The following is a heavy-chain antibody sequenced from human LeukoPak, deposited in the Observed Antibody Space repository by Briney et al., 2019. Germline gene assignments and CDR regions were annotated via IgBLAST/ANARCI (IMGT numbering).Heavy chain of an antibody. CDR3: AKGGETYYYDSSGYYSSY. J-gene: IGHJ4*02. CDR1: GFTFSSYA. D-gene: IGHD3-22*01. CDR2: ISGSGGST. Sequence: PGGSLRLSCAASGFTFSSYAMSWVRQAPGKGLEWVSAISGSGGSTYYADSVKGRFTISRDNSKNTLYLQMNSLRAEDTAVYYCAKGGETYYYDSSGYYSSYWGQGTLVTVSS. V-gene: IGHV3-23*01.